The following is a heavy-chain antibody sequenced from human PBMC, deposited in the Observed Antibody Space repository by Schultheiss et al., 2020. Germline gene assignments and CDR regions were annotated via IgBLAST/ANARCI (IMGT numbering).Heavy chain of an antibody. CDR3: ARDFIMITFGGPGDY. D-gene: IGHD3-16*01. J-gene: IGHJ4*02. CDR1: GYTFTSYY. Sequence: ASVKVSCKASGYTFTSYYMHWVRQAPGQGLEWMGWINPNSGGTNYAQKFQGWVTMTRDTSISTAYMELSSLRPEDTAVYYCARDFIMITFGGPGDYWGQGTLVTVSS. CDR2: INPNSGGT. V-gene: IGHV1-2*04.